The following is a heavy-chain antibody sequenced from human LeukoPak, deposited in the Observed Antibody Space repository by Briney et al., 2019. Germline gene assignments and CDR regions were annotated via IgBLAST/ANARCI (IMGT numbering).Heavy chain of an antibody. Sequence: PSETLSLTCAVYGGSFSGYYWSWIRQPPGKGLEWIGEINHSGSTHYNPSLKSRVTISVDTSKNQFSLKLSSVTAADTAVYYCARRRFGELPPDYWGQGTLVTVSS. CDR1: GGSFSGYY. V-gene: IGHV4-34*01. CDR3: ARRRFGELPPDY. J-gene: IGHJ4*02. CDR2: INHSGST. D-gene: IGHD3-10*01.